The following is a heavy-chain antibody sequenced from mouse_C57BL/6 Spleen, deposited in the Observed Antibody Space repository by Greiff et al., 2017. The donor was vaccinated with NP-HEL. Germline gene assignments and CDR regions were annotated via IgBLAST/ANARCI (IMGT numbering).Heavy chain of an antibody. Sequence: QVQLQQPGAELVKPGASVKLSCKASGYTFTSYWMHWVKQRPGQGLEWIGMIHPNSGSTNYNEKFKSKATLTVDKSSSTAYMQLSSLTSEDSAVYYCAMYYGSTHAMDYWGQGTSVTVSS. D-gene: IGHD1-1*01. CDR2: IHPNSGST. J-gene: IGHJ4*01. CDR3: AMYYGSTHAMDY. V-gene: IGHV1-64*01. CDR1: GYTFTSYW.